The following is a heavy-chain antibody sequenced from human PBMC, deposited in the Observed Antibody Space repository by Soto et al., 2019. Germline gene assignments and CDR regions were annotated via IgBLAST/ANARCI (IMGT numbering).Heavy chain of an antibody. CDR3: TRVGSIAARPRFFLSDSLYFDY. J-gene: IGHJ4*02. CDR2: IRSKAYGGTT. CDR1: GFTFGDYA. Sequence: GGSLRLSCTASGFTFGDYAMSWFRQAPGKGLEWVGFIRSKAYGGTTEYAASVKGRFTISRDDSKSIAYLQMNSLKTEDTAVYYCTRVGSIAARPRFFLSDSLYFDYWGQGTLVTVSS. D-gene: IGHD6-6*01. V-gene: IGHV3-49*03.